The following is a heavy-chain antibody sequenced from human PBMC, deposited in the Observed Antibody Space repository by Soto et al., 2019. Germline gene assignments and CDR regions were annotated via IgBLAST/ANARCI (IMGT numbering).Heavy chain of an antibody. CDR1: GVTFCSYG. Sequence: GGSLRLSCAASGVTFCSYGMHWVRQAPGKGLEWVAVISYDGSNKYYADSVKGRFTISRDNSKNTLYLQMNSLRAEDTAVYYCAKDPLPHSSGWYNWFDPWGQGTLVTV. CDR3: AKDPLPHSSGWYNWFDP. D-gene: IGHD6-19*01. J-gene: IGHJ5*02. V-gene: IGHV3-30*18. CDR2: ISYDGSNK.